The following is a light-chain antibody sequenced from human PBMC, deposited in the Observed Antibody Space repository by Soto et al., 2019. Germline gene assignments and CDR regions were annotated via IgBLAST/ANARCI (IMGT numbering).Light chain of an antibody. Sequence: EIVMTQSPATLSLSPGERATLSCRASQSVNIHLAWYQQKPGQSPRLLSYGASAGATGIPGRFSGSGSGTECTLTISSLQSEEFAVYYCQQYNNWPFIPFGQGTRLEI. CDR3: QQYNNWPFIP. CDR1: QSVNIH. J-gene: IGKJ5*01. V-gene: IGKV3-15*01. CDR2: GAS.